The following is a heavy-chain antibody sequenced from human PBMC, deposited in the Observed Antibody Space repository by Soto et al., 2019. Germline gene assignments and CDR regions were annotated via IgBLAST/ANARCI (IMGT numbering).Heavy chain of an antibody. V-gene: IGHV5-51*01. CDR1: GFNFPTYW. Sequence: GESLKISCKHSGFNFPTYWIGWVRQMPGKGLEWMGIIYPGDSDTRYSPSFQGQVTISADKSISTAYLQWSSLKASDTAMYYCARHGDGIGATTPYGMDVWGQGTTVTVSS. CDR3: ARHGDGIGATTPYGMDV. J-gene: IGHJ6*02. D-gene: IGHD6-13*01. CDR2: IYPGDSDT.